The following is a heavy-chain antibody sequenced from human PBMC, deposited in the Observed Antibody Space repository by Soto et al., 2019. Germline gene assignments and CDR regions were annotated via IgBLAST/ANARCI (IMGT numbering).Heavy chain of an antibody. CDR2: ISYDGSNK. CDR3: AKDWGSSGWYTDWFDP. D-gene: IGHD6-19*01. J-gene: IGHJ5*02. CDR1: GFTFSSYG. V-gene: IGHV3-30*18. Sequence: QVQLVESGGGVVQPGRSLRLSCAASGFTFSSYGMHWVRQAPGKGLEWVAVISYDGSNKYYADSVKGRFTISRDNCRNTLYLQMNSLRAEDTAVYYCAKDWGSSGWYTDWFDPWGQGTVVTVSS.